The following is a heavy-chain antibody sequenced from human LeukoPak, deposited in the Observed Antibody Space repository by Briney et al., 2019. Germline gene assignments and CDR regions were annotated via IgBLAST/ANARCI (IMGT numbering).Heavy chain of an antibody. CDR3: AREMQYCSSNSCYFWFDP. Sequence: AGTLRLSCAASGFTFSSYWMSWVRQAPGKGLGWVANIKQDGSEKFYVVSVKGRFTISRDNAKNSLYLQMNSVRAEDTAVFYCAREMQYCSSNSCYFWFDPWGQGTLVTVSS. D-gene: IGHD2-2*01. J-gene: IGHJ5*02. CDR1: GFTFSSYW. CDR2: IKQDGSEK. V-gene: IGHV3-7*01.